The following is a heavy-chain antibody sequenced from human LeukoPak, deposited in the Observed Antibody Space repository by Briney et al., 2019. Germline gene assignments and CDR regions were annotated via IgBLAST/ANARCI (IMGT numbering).Heavy chain of an antibody. D-gene: IGHD3-9*01. CDR3: ARDEYDILTDYDY. Sequence: SGGSLRLSCAASGFTFSSYWMSWVRQAPGKGLVWVSRINTDGSRTNYADSVKGRFTISRDNAKNTLYLQMNSLRAEDTAVYYCARDEYDILTDYDYWGQGILVTVSS. CDR2: INTDGSRT. CDR1: GFTFSSYW. J-gene: IGHJ4*02. V-gene: IGHV3-74*01.